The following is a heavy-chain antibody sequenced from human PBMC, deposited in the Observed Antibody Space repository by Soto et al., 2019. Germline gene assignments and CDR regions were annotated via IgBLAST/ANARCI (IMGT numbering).Heavy chain of an antibody. D-gene: IGHD5-18*01. V-gene: IGHV2-26*01. Sequence: QVTLKESGPVLVKPTETLTLTCTVSGFSLSNARMGVSWIRQPPGKALEWLAHIFSNDEKSYSTSLKSRLTISKGTSQSQVVLTMTNMDPVDTATYYCARTKGVDTAMPSLDYWCQGTLVTVSS. CDR1: GFSLSNARMG. CDR2: IFSNDEK. CDR3: ARTKGVDTAMPSLDY. J-gene: IGHJ4*02.